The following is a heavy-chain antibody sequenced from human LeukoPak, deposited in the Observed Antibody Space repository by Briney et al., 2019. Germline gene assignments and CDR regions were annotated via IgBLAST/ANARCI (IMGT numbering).Heavy chain of an antibody. D-gene: IGHD1-14*01. Sequence: GGSLRLSCAASGFTFSSYAMSWVRQAPGKGLEWVAVISYDGSNKYYADSVKGRFTISRDNSKNTLYLQMNSLRAEDTAVYYCARDRNRHFDYWGQGTLVTVSS. CDR1: GFTFSSYA. CDR2: ISYDGSNK. V-gene: IGHV3-30-3*01. J-gene: IGHJ4*02. CDR3: ARDRNRHFDY.